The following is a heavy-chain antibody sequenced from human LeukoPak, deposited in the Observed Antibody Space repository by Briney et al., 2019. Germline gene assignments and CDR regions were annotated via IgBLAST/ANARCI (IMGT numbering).Heavy chain of an antibody. Sequence: PSETLSLTCTVSGGSISSHYWSWIRQPPGKGLEWIGYIYYSGSTNYNPSLKSRVTISVDTSKNQFSLKLSSVTAADTAVYYCARGHYNWNDGNWFDPWGQGTLVTVSS. CDR1: GGSISSHY. V-gene: IGHV4-59*08. J-gene: IGHJ5*02. CDR2: IYYSGST. D-gene: IGHD1-20*01. CDR3: ARGHYNWNDGNWFDP.